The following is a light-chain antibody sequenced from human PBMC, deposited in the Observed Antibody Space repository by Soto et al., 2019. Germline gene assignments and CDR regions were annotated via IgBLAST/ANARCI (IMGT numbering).Light chain of an antibody. CDR1: QDIGRY. CDR2: DAS. Sequence: DIQMTQSPSSLSASVGDRVTITCRASQDIGRYLTWYQQRPGKAPKLLIYDASNLERGVPSRFSGTRSGTHFTFAITSLQSEDVATYYCQQYESLPITFGQGTRLEIK. CDR3: QQYESLPIT. V-gene: IGKV1-33*01. J-gene: IGKJ5*01.